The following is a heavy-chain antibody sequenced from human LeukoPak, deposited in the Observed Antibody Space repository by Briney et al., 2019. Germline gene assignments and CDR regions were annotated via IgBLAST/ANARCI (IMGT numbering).Heavy chain of an antibody. J-gene: IGHJ4*02. CDR1: GFTFSSYA. Sequence: PGASLRLSCAASGFTFSSYAMHWVRQAPGKGLEWVALISYDGSNKYYADSVKGRFTISRDNSKNTLCLQMNSLRAEDTAVYYCARTYYYDSSGYSNPGGYWGQGTLVTVSS. CDR3: ARTYYYDSSGYSNPGGY. D-gene: IGHD3-22*01. V-gene: IGHV3-30-3*01. CDR2: ISYDGSNK.